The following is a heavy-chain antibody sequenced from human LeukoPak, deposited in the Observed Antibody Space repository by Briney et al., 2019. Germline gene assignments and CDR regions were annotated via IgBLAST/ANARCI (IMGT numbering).Heavy chain of an antibody. J-gene: IGHJ3*02. V-gene: IGHV4-59*01. Sequence: SETLSLTCTVSGGSISSFYWSWIRLPPGKGWEWIGYISYTWSTNYHPSFKSRVTMSIDTSKNQFSLNLTSVTAADTAVYYCARDPSRYGDYGAFDIWGQGTMVTVSS. D-gene: IGHD4-17*01. CDR1: GGSISSFY. CDR2: ISYTWST. CDR3: ARDPSRYGDYGAFDI.